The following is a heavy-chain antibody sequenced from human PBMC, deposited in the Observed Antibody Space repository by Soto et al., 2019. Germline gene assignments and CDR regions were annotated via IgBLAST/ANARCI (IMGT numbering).Heavy chain of an antibody. CDR3: ARDDIVVVPAAAYYYYGMDV. CDR2: IIPIFGTA. CDR1: GGTFSSYA. J-gene: IGHJ6*02. D-gene: IGHD2-2*01. Sequence: QVQLVQSGAEVKKPGSSVKVSCKASGGTFSSYAISWVRQAPGQGLEWMGGIIPIFGTANYAQKFQGRVTITADESTSTAYMELSSLRSEDTAVYYCARDDIVVVPAAAYYYYGMDVWGQGTTVTVSS. V-gene: IGHV1-69*01.